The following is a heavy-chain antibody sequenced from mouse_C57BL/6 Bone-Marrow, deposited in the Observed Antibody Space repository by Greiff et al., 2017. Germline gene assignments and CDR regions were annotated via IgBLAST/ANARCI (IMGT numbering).Heavy chain of an antibody. D-gene: IGHD3-3*01. CDR1: GYTFTNYW. Sequence: VQLQQSGAELVRPGTSVKMSCKASGYTFTNYWIGWAKQRPGHGLEWIGDIYPGGGYTNYNEKFKGKATLTADKSSSPAYMQFSSLTSEDSAIYYCARKGRGAMDYWGQGTSVTVSS. V-gene: IGHV1-63*01. CDR3: ARKGRGAMDY. CDR2: IYPGGGYT. J-gene: IGHJ4*01.